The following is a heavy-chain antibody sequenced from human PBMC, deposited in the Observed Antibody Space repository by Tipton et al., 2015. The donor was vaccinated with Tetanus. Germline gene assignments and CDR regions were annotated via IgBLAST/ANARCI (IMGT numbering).Heavy chain of an antibody. D-gene: IGHD6-13*01. J-gene: IGHJ4*02. CDR1: GFTFGDYA. CDR2: IRSKAYGGTT. CDR3: GTAAGTDNGDFDY. Sequence: SLRLSCTASGFTFGDYAMSWFRQAPGKGLEWVGFIRSKAYGGTTEYAASVKGRFTISRDDSKSIAYLQMNSLKTEDTAVYYCGTAAGTDNGDFDYWGQGTLVTVSS. V-gene: IGHV3-49*03.